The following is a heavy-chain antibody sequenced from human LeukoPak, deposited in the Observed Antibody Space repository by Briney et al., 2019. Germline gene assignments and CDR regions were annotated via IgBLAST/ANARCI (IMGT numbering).Heavy chain of an antibody. D-gene: IGHD3-22*01. Sequence: GGSLRLSCAASGFTFSSYGMSWVRQAPGKGLEWVSTISGVGGRTYYADSVKGRFTISRDNAKNSLYLQMNSLRAEDTAVYYCARQPYYDSSGSRGYFQHWGQGTLVTVSS. CDR2: ISGVGGRT. CDR3: ARQPYYDSSGSRGYFQH. CDR1: GFTFSSYG. V-gene: IGHV3-23*01. J-gene: IGHJ1*01.